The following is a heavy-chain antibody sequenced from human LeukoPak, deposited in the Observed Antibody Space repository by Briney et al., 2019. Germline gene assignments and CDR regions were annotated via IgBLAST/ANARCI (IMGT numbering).Heavy chain of an antibody. CDR2: IIPIFGTA. D-gene: IGHD3-3*01. CDR3: ARESITIFGVVTRNYYYYMDV. Sequence: SVKVSCKASGGTFSSYAISWVRQAPGQGLEWMGGIIPIFGTANYAQKFQGRVTITTDESTSTAYMELSSLRSEDTAVYYCARESITIFGVVTRNYYYYMDVWGKGTTVTVSS. J-gene: IGHJ6*03. V-gene: IGHV1-69*05. CDR1: GGTFSSYA.